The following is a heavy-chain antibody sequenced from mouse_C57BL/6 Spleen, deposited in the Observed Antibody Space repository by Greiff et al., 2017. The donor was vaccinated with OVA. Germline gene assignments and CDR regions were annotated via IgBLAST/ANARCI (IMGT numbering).Heavy chain of an antibody. J-gene: IGHJ2*01. CDR2: IDPSDSYT. CDR1: GYTFTSYW. D-gene: IGHD1-1*01. V-gene: IGHV1-59*01. Sequence: VQLQQPGAELVRPGTSVKLSCKASGYTFTSYWMHWVKQRPGQGLEWIGVIDPSDSYTNYNQKFKGKATLTVDTSSSTAYMQLSSLTSEDSAVYYCARERDYYGSYYFDYWGQGTTLTVSS. CDR3: ARERDYYGSYYFDY.